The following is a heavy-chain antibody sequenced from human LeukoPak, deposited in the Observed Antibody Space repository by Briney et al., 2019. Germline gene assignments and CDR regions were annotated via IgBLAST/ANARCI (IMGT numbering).Heavy chain of an antibody. CDR2: ITGDGSST. Sequence: PGGSLRLSCAASGLSTGDNSMHWVRQAPGKGLEWVSRITGDGSSTSYADSVKGRFTISRDNAKNTLYLQMNSLRAEDTAVYYCARISYDSRGHFDYWGQGTLVTVSP. CDR1: GLSTGDNS. J-gene: IGHJ4*02. CDR3: ARISYDSRGHFDY. D-gene: IGHD3-22*01. V-gene: IGHV3-74*01.